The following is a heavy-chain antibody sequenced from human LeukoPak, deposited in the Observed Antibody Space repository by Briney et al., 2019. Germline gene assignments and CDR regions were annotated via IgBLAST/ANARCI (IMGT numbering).Heavy chain of an antibody. CDR2: ISWNSGNI. D-gene: IGHD3-3*01. V-gene: IGHV3-9*01. CDR1: GFTFDDYA. Sequence: GGSLRLSCAASGFTFDDYAMHWVRQAPGKGLEWVSGISWNSGNIGYADSVKGRFTISRDNAKNSLYLQMISLRAEDTALYYCVKDIKSVGDRGTNDFWTVWGGMDVWGQGTTVTVSS. J-gene: IGHJ6*02. CDR3: VKDIKSVGDRGTNDFWTVWGGMDV.